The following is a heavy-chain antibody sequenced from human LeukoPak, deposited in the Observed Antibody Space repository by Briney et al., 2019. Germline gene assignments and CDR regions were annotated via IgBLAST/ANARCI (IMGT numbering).Heavy chain of an antibody. V-gene: IGHV3-23*01. CDR3: ANSGAGSFDY. Sequence: GGSLRLSCAASGFTFSSYSMNWVRQAQGKGLEWVSGISASGGSTYYAGSVKGRFTISRDNPKNTLYLQMNSLRAEDTAVYYCANSGAGSFDYWGQGTLVTVSS. D-gene: IGHD3-10*01. J-gene: IGHJ4*02. CDR2: ISASGGST. CDR1: GFTFSSYS.